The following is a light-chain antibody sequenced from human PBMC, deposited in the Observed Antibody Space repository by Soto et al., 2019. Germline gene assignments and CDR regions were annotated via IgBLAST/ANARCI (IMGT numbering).Light chain of an antibody. J-gene: IGKJ4*01. V-gene: IGKV1-9*01. CDR1: QGISTY. Sequence: DIQLTQSPSFLSASVGDRVTITCRASQGISTYLAWHQQEPGKAPKFLMYAASTLQSGVPSRFTGSGSGTDFTLTISSLQPEDSATYYCQQLNSYPLTFGGGTRVEIK. CDR2: AAS. CDR3: QQLNSYPLT.